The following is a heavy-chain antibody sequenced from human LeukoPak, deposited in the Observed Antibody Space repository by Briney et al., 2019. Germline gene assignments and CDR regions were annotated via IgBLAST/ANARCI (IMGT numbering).Heavy chain of an antibody. CDR2: VKTDGSST. CDR1: GFTFSTRW. J-gene: IGHJ4*02. Sequence: GGSLRLSCGVSGFTSGFTFSTRWLHWVRQAPGKGLVWVSLVKTDGSSTSYADSVKGRFTVSRDNAKDTLYLQMNDLRVEDTALYYCHPLAYTSNWGQGTLVTVSS. D-gene: IGHD6-19*01. V-gene: IGHV3-74*01. CDR3: HPLAYTSN.